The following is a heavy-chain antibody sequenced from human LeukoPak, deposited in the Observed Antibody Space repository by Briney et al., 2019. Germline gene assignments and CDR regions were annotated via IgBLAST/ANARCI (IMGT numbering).Heavy chain of an antibody. Sequence: PSETLSLTCTVSGGSISSSSYYWGWIRQPPGKGLEWIASIYYSGYTYYNPSLKSRVTLSIDTSKNQLSLKLSSVTAADTAVYYCARDPTYYYDTTFDFWGQGTLVTVSS. CDR3: ARDPTYYYDTTFDF. J-gene: IGHJ4*02. V-gene: IGHV4-39*07. CDR2: IYYSGYT. D-gene: IGHD3-22*01. CDR1: GGSISSSSYY.